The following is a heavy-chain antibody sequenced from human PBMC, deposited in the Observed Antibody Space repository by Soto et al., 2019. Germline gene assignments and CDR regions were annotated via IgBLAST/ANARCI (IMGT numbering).Heavy chain of an antibody. CDR2: FDPEDGET. CDR1: GYTLTELS. Sequence: GASVKVSCKVSGYTLTELSMHWVRQAPGKGVEWMGGFDPEDGETIYAQKFQGRVTMTEDTSTDTAYMALSSLRSEDTAVYYCATATEAAAATWFDPSGQGTLVTVS. CDR3: ATATEAAAATWFDP. V-gene: IGHV1-24*01. D-gene: IGHD6-13*01. J-gene: IGHJ5*02.